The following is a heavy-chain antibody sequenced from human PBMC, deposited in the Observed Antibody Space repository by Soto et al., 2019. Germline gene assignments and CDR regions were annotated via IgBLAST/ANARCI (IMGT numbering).Heavy chain of an antibody. J-gene: IGHJ4*02. CDR3: ARDRGWSLFDY. CDR2: TNSDGSDT. D-gene: IGHD6-19*01. Sequence: GESLKISCAASRFTFSIYCMYWVRQAPGKGLVCVSRTNSDGSDTSYADSVKGRFTISRDNAKNTLYLQMNSLRAEDTAVYYCARDRGWSLFDYWGQGTLVTVSS. CDR1: RFTFSIYC. V-gene: IGHV3-74*01.